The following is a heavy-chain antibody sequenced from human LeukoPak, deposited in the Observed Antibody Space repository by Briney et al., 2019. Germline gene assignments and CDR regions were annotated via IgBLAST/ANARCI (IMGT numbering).Heavy chain of an antibody. CDR1: GESFSGYY. CDR2: INHSGST. J-gene: IGHJ5*02. Sequence: PSETLSLTCAVYGESFSGYYWSWIRQPPGKGLEWIGEINHSGSTNYNPSLKSRVTISVDTSKNQFSLKLSSVTAADTAVYYCARGPYYDRWPRGQGTLVTVSS. CDR3: ARGPYYDRWP. V-gene: IGHV4-34*01. D-gene: IGHD3-22*01.